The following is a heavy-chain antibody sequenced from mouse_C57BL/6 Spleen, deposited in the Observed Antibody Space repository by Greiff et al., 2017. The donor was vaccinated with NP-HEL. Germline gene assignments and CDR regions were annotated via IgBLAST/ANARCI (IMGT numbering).Heavy chain of an antibody. CDR2: IHPNSGST. J-gene: IGHJ2*01. CDR1: GYTFTSYW. Sequence: VQLQQPGAELVKPGASVKLSCKASGYTFTSYWMHWVKQRPGQGLEWIGMIHPNSGSTNYNEKFKSKATLTVDKSSSTAYMQLSSLTSEDSAVYYCARPDGYYVGFDYWGQGTTLTVSS. CDR3: ARPDGYYVGFDY. V-gene: IGHV1-64*01. D-gene: IGHD2-3*01.